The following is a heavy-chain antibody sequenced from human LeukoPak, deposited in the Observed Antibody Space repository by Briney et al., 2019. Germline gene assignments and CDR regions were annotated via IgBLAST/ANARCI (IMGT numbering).Heavy chain of an antibody. CDR1: GFTFSNYG. CDR3: AKDFEYSSSPRMASLFDY. J-gene: IGHJ4*02. V-gene: IGHV3-30*18. D-gene: IGHD6-6*01. CDR2: ISYDGSNK. Sequence: GGSLRLSCAASGFTFSNYGMHWVRQAPGKGLEWVAVISYDGSNKYYADSVKGRFTISRDNSKNTLYLQMNSLRAEDTAVYYCAKDFEYSSSPRMASLFDYWGQGTLVTVSS.